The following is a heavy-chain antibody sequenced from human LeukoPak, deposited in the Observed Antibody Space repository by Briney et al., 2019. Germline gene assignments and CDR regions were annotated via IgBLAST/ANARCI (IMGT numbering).Heavy chain of an antibody. CDR1: GGPIDRHY. V-gene: IGHV4-59*11. J-gene: IGHJ4*02. D-gene: IGHD6-13*01. CDR2: VFYPGST. Sequence: SETLSLTCTVSGGPIDRHYWSWIRQPPGKGLEWIGYVFYPGSTNYNPSLKSRVTMSLDTSRDQFSLRLTSVTAADTAIYYCASRRAGSTWYGVFDYWSQGTLVTVSS. CDR3: ASRRAGSTWYGVFDY.